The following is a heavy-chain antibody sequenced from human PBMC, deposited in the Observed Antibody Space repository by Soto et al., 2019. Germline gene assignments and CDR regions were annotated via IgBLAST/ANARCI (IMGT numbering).Heavy chain of an antibody. CDR2: IYYSGST. V-gene: IGHV4-59*01. CDR3: ARIPPPSGGDYEFYYYSYGMDV. CDR1: GGSISSYY. D-gene: IGHD4-17*01. Sequence: QVQLQESGPGLVKPSETLSLTCTVSGGSISSYYWSWIRQPPGKGLEWIGYIYYSGSTNYNPSLKSRVTISVATSKNPFSLKLSSVTAADTAVYYCARIPPPSGGDYEFYYYSYGMDVWGQGTTVTVSS. J-gene: IGHJ6*02.